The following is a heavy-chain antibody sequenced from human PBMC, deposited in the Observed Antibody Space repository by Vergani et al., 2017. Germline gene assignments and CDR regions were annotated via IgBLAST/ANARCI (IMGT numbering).Heavy chain of an antibody. Sequence: QVQLVQSGSEVKKPGASVKVSCRASGYTFTNYALNWVRQAPGQGLEWMGWINSNSGNTTYAQGFKGRFVFSLDSSVSTSYLQINSLQPEDTAVYYCVSTLPGSCTGDSCYSGWFVPWGQGTLVTVSS. D-gene: IGHD2-15*01. CDR1: GYTFTNYA. V-gene: IGHV7-4-1*02. J-gene: IGHJ5*02. CDR2: INSNSGNT. CDR3: VSTLPGSCTGDSCYSGWFVP.